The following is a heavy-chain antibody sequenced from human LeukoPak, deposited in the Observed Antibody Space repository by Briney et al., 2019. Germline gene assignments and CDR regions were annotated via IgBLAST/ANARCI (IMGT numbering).Heavy chain of an antibody. CDR3: AKDLSTVVTFFDY. D-gene: IGHD4-23*01. J-gene: IGHJ4*02. CDR1: GFTFSSYA. Sequence: HPGGSLRLSCAASGFTFSSYAMSWVRQAPGKGLEWVSAISGSGGSKYYADSVKGRFTISRDNSKNTLYLQMNSLRAEDTAVYSCAKDLSTVVTFFDYWGQGTLVTVSS. V-gene: IGHV3-23*01. CDR2: ISGSGGSK.